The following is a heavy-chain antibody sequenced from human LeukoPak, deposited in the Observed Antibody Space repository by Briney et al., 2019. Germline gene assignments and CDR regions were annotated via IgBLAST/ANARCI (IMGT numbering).Heavy chain of an antibody. Sequence: ASVKVSCKASGYTFTSYFIHWMRQAPGQGLELMGVINPTGGSTTYAQKFQGRVAVTRDMSTSTVYMELSSLTSEDTAVYYCARDRVIVGGTATYNFDHWGQGTLVTVSS. J-gene: IGHJ4*02. D-gene: IGHD1-14*01. CDR2: INPTGGST. CDR3: ARDRVIVGGTATYNFDH. V-gene: IGHV1-46*01. CDR1: GYTFTSYF.